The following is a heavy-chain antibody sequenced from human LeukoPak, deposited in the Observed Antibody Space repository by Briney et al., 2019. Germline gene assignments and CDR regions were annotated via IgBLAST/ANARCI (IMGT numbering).Heavy chain of an antibody. V-gene: IGHV4-38-2*02. CDR2: IYHSRST. J-gene: IGHJ6*02. Sequence: SETLSLTCTVSGYSINSGYYWGWIRQPPGRGLEWIGSIYHSRSTYYNPSLKSRVTISVDTSKNQFSLKLSSVTAADTAIYYCARVGQFPRHYYGMDVWGQGTTVTVSS. CDR1: GYSINSGYY. D-gene: IGHD5-24*01. CDR3: ARVGQFPRHYYGMDV.